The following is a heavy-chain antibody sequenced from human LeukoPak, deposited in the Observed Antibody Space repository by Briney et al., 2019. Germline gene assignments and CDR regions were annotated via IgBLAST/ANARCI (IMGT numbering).Heavy chain of an antibody. CDR3: SRDRLGGLDY. CDR2: ISTTSTYI. D-gene: IGHD5-12*01. J-gene: IGHJ4*02. Sequence: GGSLRLSCAASGFDFSTYAISWVRQAPGKGLEWVSSISTTSTYIFYADSLKGRFTISRDNAKNSVYLQMNTLRPEDTAVYYCSRDRLGGLDYWGQGTLVTVSS. CDR1: GFDFSTYA. V-gene: IGHV3-21*01.